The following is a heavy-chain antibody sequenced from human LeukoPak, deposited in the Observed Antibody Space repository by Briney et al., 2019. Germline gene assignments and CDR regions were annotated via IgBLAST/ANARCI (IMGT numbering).Heavy chain of an antibody. D-gene: IGHD6-13*01. V-gene: IGHV3-7*01. Sequence: GGSLRLSCAASGFTFSSYWMSWVRQAPGKGREWVANIKQDGSEKYYVDSVKGRFTISRDNAKNSLYLQMNSLRAEDTAVYYCARDRGAAAGLFDYWGQGTLVTVSS. CDR1: GFTFSSYW. J-gene: IGHJ4*02. CDR2: IKQDGSEK. CDR3: ARDRGAAAGLFDY.